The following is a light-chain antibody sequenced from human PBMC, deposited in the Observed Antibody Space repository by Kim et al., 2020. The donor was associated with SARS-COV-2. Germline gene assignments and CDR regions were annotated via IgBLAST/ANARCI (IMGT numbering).Light chain of an antibody. CDR1: AMTKEY. Sequence: PRQTARITCTADAMTKEYTYGYQQKTGQAPVLVIYKDSERPSGIPERFSGSSAGTIATLTISGVQAEDEADYYCQSADSTGIYLVSFGGGTQLTVL. J-gene: IGLJ2*01. CDR3: QSADSTGIYLVS. V-gene: IGLV3-25*03. CDR2: KDS.